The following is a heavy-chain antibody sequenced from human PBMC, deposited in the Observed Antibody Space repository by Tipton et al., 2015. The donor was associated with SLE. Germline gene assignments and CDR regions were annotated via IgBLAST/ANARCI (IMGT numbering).Heavy chain of an antibody. D-gene: IGHD4-17*01. CDR1: GFTFSPYE. Sequence: SLRLSCAASGFTFSPYEMNWVRQAPGKGLEGVSFISSTAATIDYADSVKDRFTISRDNAKNSLYLHMSSLRAEDTAVYYCAKDPNGDYVGGFEMWGQGTMVTVSS. CDR2: ISSTAATI. V-gene: IGHV3-48*03. CDR3: AKDPNGDYVGGFEM. J-gene: IGHJ3*02.